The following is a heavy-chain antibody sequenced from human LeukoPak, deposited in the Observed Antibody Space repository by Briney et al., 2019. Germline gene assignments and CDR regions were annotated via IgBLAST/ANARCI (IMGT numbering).Heavy chain of an antibody. CDR3: ARNRYGDYADY. D-gene: IGHD4-17*01. J-gene: IGHJ4*02. V-gene: IGHV4-61*02. Sequence: SQTLSLTCTVPGGSISSGSYYWSWIRQPAGKGLEWIGRIYTSGSTNYNPSLKSRVTISVDTSKNQFSLKLSSVTAADTAVYYCARNRYGDYADYWGQGTLVTVSS. CDR2: IYTSGST. CDR1: GGSISSGSYY.